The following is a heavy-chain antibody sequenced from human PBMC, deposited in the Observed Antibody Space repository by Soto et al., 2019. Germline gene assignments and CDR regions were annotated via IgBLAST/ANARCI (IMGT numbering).Heavy chain of an antibody. J-gene: IGHJ3*02. CDR2: SIPTFGTT. Sequence: QVQLVHSGAEVKRPGSSVKVSCKTSGGLLSSYAISWVRQAPGQGLEWMGGSIPTFGTTVYAQNFQGRVSITADRSTGTAYLELRGLRSQDTAVYYCARGINDYYDGTGPSWDDAFDIWAQGTMVTVSS. CDR3: ARGINDYYDGTGPSWDDAFDI. D-gene: IGHD3-22*01. V-gene: IGHV1-69*06. CDR1: GGLLSSYA.